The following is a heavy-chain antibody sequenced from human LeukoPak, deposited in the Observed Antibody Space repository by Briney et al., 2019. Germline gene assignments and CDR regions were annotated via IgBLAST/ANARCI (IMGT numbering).Heavy chain of an antibody. CDR3: ARPRDGYNTFDY. V-gene: IGHV4-34*01. D-gene: IGHD5-24*01. Sequence: PSETLSLTCAVYGGSFSGYYWSWIRQPPGKGLEWIGENNHSGSTNYNPSLKSRVTISVDTSKNQFSLKLSSVTAADTAVYYCARPRDGYNTFDYWGQGTLVTVSS. CDR1: GGSFSGYY. J-gene: IGHJ4*02. CDR2: NNHSGST.